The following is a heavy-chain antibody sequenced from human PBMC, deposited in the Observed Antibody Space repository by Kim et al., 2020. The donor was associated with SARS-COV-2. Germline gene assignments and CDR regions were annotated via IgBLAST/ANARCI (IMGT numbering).Heavy chain of an antibody. D-gene: IGHD2-8*02. V-gene: IGHV4-31*11. CDR1: GDSISLGGSY. CDR2: IYYDGAS. Sequence: SETLSLTCAVSGDSISLGGSYWGWVRQHPDKGLEWIGYIYYDGASYYNPSLKSRVNISPDKPKNQFSLRLTSVTAADTAIYYCTRARTGGASPFDFWGQGTLVTVSS. J-gene: IGHJ4*02. CDR3: TRARTGGASPFDF.